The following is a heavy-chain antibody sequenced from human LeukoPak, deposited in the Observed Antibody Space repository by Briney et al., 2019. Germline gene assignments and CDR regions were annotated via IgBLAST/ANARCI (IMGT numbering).Heavy chain of an antibody. CDR2: ISASSTHT. V-gene: IGHV3-11*05. CDR3: ARVGSSAAAGTVDY. D-gene: IGHD6-13*01. CDR1: GFTFSNHW. J-gene: IGHJ4*02. Sequence: VGSLRLSCAASGFTFSNHWMHWVRQAPGKGLEWVSYISASSTHTPYADSVKGRFTISRDNAKNSLYLQMNSLRAEDTAVYYCARVGSSAAAGTVDYWGQGTLVTVSS.